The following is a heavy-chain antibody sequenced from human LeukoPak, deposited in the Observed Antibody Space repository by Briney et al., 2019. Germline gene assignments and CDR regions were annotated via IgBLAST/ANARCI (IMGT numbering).Heavy chain of an antibody. D-gene: IGHD2-8*01. J-gene: IGHJ6*03. V-gene: IGHV3-30*18. CDR3: AKDRCSNGIGCYYYYMDV. Sequence: GGSLRLSCAASGFTFSSYGMHWVRQAPGKGLEWVAVISYDGSNKYYADSVKGRFTISRDNSKNTLYLQMNSLRAEDTAVYYCAKDRCSNGIGCYYYYMDVWGKGTTVTISS. CDR1: GFTFSSYG. CDR2: ISYDGSNK.